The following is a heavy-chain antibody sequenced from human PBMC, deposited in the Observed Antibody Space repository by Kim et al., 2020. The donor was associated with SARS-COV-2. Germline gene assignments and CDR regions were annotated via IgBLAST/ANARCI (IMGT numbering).Heavy chain of an antibody. CDR1: GFTFSSYA. D-gene: IGHD4-17*01. Sequence: GGSLRLSCAASGFTFSSYAMSWVRQAPGKGLEWVSAISGSGGSTYYADSVKGRFTISRDNSKNTLYLQMNSLRAEDTAVYYCAKDSRGDDGPLDAFDIWGQGTMVTVSS. CDR2: ISGSGGST. V-gene: IGHV3-23*01. CDR3: AKDSRGDDGPLDAFDI. J-gene: IGHJ3*02.